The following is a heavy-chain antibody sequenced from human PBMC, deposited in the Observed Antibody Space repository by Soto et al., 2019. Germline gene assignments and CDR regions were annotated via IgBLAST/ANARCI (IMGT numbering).Heavy chain of an antibody. CDR1: GYSFTSYW. Sequence: GESLKISCKGSGYSFTSYWISWVRQMPGKGLEWMGRIDPSDSYTNYSPSFQGHVTISADKSISTAYLQWSSLKASDTAMYYCASSLPYCSGGRCTDFPLAYSYYYGMDVWGQGTTVTVSS. CDR3: ASSLPYCSGGRCTDFPLAYSYYYGMDV. D-gene: IGHD2-15*01. CDR2: IDPSDSYT. V-gene: IGHV5-10-1*01. J-gene: IGHJ6*02.